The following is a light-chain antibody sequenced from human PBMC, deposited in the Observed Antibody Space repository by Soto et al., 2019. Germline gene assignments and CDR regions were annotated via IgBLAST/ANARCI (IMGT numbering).Light chain of an antibody. J-gene: IGKJ4*01. Sequence: AIQLTQSPSSLSSSVGDRVTITCRASQGISSALAWYQQKPGKAPKLLIYDASSLESGVPSRFSGSGSETDLTLTISSLQPEAFATYYCQQINSYPLALTFGGGTKVEIK. CDR3: QQINSYPLALT. CDR1: QGISSA. V-gene: IGKV1-13*02. CDR2: DAS.